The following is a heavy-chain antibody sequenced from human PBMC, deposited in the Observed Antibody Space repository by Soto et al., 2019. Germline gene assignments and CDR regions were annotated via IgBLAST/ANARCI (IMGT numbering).Heavy chain of an antibody. V-gene: IGHV3-15*01. CDR1: GFTFSNAW. Sequence: GGSLRLSCAASGFTFSNAWMSWVRQAPGKGLEWVGRIKSKTDGGTTDYAAPVKGRFTISRDDSKNTLYLQMNSLKTEDTAVYYCTTIHLKGGYYSSTSCHLSRKNYYYYYYMDVWGKGTTVTVSS. J-gene: IGHJ6*03. D-gene: IGHD2-2*01. CDR3: TTIHLKGGYYSSTSCHLSRKNYYYYYYMDV. CDR2: IKSKTDGGTT.